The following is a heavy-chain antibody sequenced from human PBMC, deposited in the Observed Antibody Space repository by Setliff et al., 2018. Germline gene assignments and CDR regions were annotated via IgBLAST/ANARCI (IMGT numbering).Heavy chain of an antibody. CDR2: IHTSGT. Sequence: PSETLSLTCSVSGGSISSYYWSWIRQPPGKGLEWIGNIHTSGTNYNPSLKSRVTISVDTSKNLISLNLRSVIDADTAVYYCVRLWSFYMDVWGKGTTVTVSS. CDR3: VRLWSFYMDV. J-gene: IGHJ6*03. V-gene: IGHV4-4*08. CDR1: GGSISSYY. D-gene: IGHD3-10*01.